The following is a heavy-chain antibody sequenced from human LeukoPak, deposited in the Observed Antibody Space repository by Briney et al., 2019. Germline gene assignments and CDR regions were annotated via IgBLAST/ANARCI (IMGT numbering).Heavy chain of an antibody. D-gene: IGHD2-2*01. CDR2: IYHSGST. Sequence: SETLSLTCAVSGGSISSGGYSWSWIRQPPGKGLEWIGYIYHSGSTYYNPSLKSRVTISVDRSKNQFSLKLSSVTAADTAGYYCARAIGSSTSLDAFDIWGQGTMVTVSS. V-gene: IGHV4-30-2*01. J-gene: IGHJ3*02. CDR1: GGSISSGGYS. CDR3: ARAIGSSTSLDAFDI.